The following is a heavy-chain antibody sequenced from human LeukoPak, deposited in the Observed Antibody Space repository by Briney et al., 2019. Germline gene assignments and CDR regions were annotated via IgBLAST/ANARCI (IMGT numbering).Heavy chain of an antibody. V-gene: IGHV1-3*01. J-gene: IGHJ3*01. Sequence: GASVTVSCKASGYTFTSYAMHWVRQAPGQRLEWMGWINAGNGNTKYSQKFQGRVTITRDTSASTAYMELSSLRSEDTAVYYCARLYNWSDSDYWGQGTMVTVSS. CDR1: GYTFTSYA. CDR3: ARLYNWSDSDY. CDR2: INAGNGNT. D-gene: IGHD1-20*01.